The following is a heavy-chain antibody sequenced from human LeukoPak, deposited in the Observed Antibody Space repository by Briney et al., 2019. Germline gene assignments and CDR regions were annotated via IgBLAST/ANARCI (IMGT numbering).Heavy chain of an antibody. CDR2: IITIFGTA. CDR3: ASYGSGSYYNLY. D-gene: IGHD3-10*01. Sequence: GAAVKVSCKGSGCTFSSYAISWVGQAPGQGLKWMGGIITIFGTANYAQKFQGRVTITTDESTSTAYMELSSLRSEDTAVYYCASYGSGSYYNLYWGQGTLVTVSS. V-gene: IGHV1-69*05. J-gene: IGHJ4*02. CDR1: GCTFSSYA.